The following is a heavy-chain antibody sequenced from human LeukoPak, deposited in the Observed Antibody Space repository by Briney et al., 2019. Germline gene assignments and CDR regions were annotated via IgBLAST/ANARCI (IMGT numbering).Heavy chain of an antibody. J-gene: IGHJ3*02. CDR3: TRAPSQGAFDI. CDR1: DDSISDYY. V-gene: IGHV4-59*01. Sequence: SETLSLTCTVSDDSISDYYRGWIRQPPGKGLEWIGYFYNSGRSTYNPSLKSRVTISADTSKNHFSLKLNSVTTADTAVYYCTRAPSQGAFDIWGQGTMVTVSS. CDR2: FYNSGRS.